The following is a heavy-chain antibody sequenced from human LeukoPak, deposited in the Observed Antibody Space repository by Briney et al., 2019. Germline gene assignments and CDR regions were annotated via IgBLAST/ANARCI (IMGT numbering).Heavy chain of an antibody. CDR2: ISGSGGST. CDR3: AKDGGSGWTR. J-gene: IGHJ4*02. CDR1: GFNFGNYG. V-gene: IGHV3-23*01. D-gene: IGHD6-19*01. Sequence: GGSLRLSCTASGFNFGNYGMSWVRQAPGKGLEWVSAISGSGGSTYYADSVKGRFTISRDNSKNTLYLQMNSLRAEDTAVYYCAKDGGSGWTRWGQGTLVTVSS.